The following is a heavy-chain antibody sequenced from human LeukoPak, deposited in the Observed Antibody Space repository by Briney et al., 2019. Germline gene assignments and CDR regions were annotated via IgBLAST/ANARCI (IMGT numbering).Heavy chain of an antibody. CDR2: IWYDGSNK. D-gene: IGHD6-13*01. J-gene: IGHJ6*02. CDR1: GFTFSSYG. Sequence: QPGRSLRLSCAASGFTFSSYGMHWVRQAPGKGLEWVAVIWYDGSNKYYADSVKGRFTISRDNSKNTLYLQMNSLRAEDTAVYYCARCKQPYSYYYGMDVWGQGTTVTVSS. V-gene: IGHV3-33*01. CDR3: ARCKQPYSYYYGMDV.